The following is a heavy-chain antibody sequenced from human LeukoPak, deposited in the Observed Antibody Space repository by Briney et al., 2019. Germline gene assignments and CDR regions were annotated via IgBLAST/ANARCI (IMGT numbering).Heavy chain of an antibody. D-gene: IGHD2/OR15-2a*01. J-gene: IGHJ3*02. CDR1: GFTFSSYP. CDR3: ARVAGTTTSDAFDI. CDR2: ISGRSDNI. Sequence: GGSLRLSCAASGFTFSSYPMKWVRQAPGKGLEWVSYISGRSDNIYYADSVKGRFTISRDNAKNSLYLQMNSLRAEDTAVYYCARVAGTTTSDAFDIWGQGTMVTVSS. V-gene: IGHV3-48*01.